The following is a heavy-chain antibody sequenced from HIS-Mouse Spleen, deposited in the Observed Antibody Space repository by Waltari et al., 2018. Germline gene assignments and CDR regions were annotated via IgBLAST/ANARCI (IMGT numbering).Heavy chain of an antibody. CDR1: GGSIRSSSYY. CDR2: IYYSGGT. V-gene: IGHV4-39*07. CDR3: AREIPYSSSWYDWYFDL. D-gene: IGHD6-13*01. J-gene: IGHJ2*01. Sequence: QLQLQESGPGLVKPSETLSPPCTVPGGSIRSSSYYWGRIRQSPGKGLEWIGSIYYSGGTYYNPSLKSRVTISVDTSKNQFSLKLSSVTAADTAVYYCAREIPYSSSWYDWYFDLWGRGTLVTVSS.